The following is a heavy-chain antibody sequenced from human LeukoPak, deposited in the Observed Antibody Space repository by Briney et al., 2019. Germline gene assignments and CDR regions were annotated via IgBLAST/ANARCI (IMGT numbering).Heavy chain of an antibody. D-gene: IGHD3-22*01. CDR1: GVTSSSYA. J-gene: IGHJ3*02. CDR2: ISGSGGST. V-gene: IGHV3-23*01. CDR3: AKALDSSGYYFPFDAFDI. Sequence: RGSLILSCAAAGVTSSSYAISWGRQAPGPAVKGVSAISGSGGSTYSSDSVKGRFTISRDNSKNTLYLQMNSLRAEDTAVYYCAKALDSSGYYFPFDAFDIWGQGTMVTVSS.